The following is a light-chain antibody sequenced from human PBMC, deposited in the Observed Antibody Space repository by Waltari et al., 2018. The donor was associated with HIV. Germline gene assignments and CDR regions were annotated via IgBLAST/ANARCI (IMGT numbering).Light chain of an antibody. CDR1: ALPKQY. V-gene: IGLV3-25*03. CDR2: KDS. Sequence: SYELTQPPSVSVSPGQTARITCSGDALPKQYAYWYQQKPGQAPVLGTYKDSERPSGIPERFSGSSSGTTVTLTISGVQAEDEADYYCQSADSSGTVVFGGGTKLTVL. J-gene: IGLJ2*01. CDR3: QSADSSGTVV.